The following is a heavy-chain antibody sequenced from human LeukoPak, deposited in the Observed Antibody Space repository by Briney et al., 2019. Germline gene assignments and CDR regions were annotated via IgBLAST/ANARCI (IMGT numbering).Heavy chain of an antibody. CDR1: GGSISSDSYY. Sequence: SETLSLTCTVSGGSISSDSYYWSWIRQPPGKGLEWIGDMYYSGSTYYNPSLKSRVTISVDTSKNQFSLKLSSVIVADTAVYYCARGFGGYYSFDYWGQGTLVTVSS. D-gene: IGHD3-3*01. J-gene: IGHJ4*02. CDR2: MYYSGST. V-gene: IGHV4-39*01. CDR3: ARGFGGYYSFDY.